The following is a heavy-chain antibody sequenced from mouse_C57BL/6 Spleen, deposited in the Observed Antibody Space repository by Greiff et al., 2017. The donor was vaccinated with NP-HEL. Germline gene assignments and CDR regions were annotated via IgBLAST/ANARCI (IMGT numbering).Heavy chain of an antibody. CDR1: GYTFTSYW. Sequence: QVQLQQPGTELVKPGASVKLSCKASGYTFTSYWMHWVKQRPGQGLEWIGNINPSNGGTNYNEKFKSKATLTVDKSSSTAYMQLSSLTSEDSAVYECARTELFYYYAMDYWGQGTSVTVSS. CDR3: ARTELFYYYAMDY. J-gene: IGHJ4*01. CDR2: INPSNGGT. V-gene: IGHV1-53*01.